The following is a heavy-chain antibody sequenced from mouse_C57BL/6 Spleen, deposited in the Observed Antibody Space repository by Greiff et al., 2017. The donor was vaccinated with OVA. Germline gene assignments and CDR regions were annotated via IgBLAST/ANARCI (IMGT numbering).Heavy chain of an antibody. Sequence: VQLQQSGPELVKPGASVKISCKASGYSFTGYYMNWVKQSPEKSLEWIGEINPSTGGTTYNQKFKAKATLTVDKSSSTAYMQLKSLTSEDSAVYYCARGDYDDGYYYAMDYWGQGTSVTVSS. D-gene: IGHD2-4*01. CDR1: GYSFTGYY. J-gene: IGHJ4*01. V-gene: IGHV1-42*01. CDR3: ARGDYDDGYYYAMDY. CDR2: INPSTGGT.